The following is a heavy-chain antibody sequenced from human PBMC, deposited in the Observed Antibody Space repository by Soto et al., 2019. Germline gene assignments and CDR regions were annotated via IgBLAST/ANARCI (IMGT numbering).Heavy chain of an antibody. CDR1: GFTFSSYG. V-gene: IGHV3-33*01. J-gene: IGHJ6*03. D-gene: IGHD3-10*01. CDR3: ARNAGGSGRIGYYYYYMDV. CDR2: IWYDGSNK. Sequence: GGSLRLSCAASGFTFSSYGMHWVRQAPGKGLEWVAVIWYDGSNKYYADSVKGRFTISRDNSKNTLYLQMNSLRAEDTAVYYCARNAGGSGRIGYYYYYMDVWGKGTTVTVSS.